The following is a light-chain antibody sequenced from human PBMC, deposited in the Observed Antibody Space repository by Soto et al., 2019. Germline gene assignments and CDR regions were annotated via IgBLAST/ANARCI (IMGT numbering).Light chain of an antibody. Sequence: SYELTQPPSVSVAPGKTARITCGGNNIAGKSVHWYQLKPGQAPVLIIYNDDDRPSGIPERFSGSKSGNTATLTVSWVEAGDEADYYCQVWGSNADPYVLFGGGTQLTV. CDR1: NIAGKS. CDR3: QVWGSNADPYVL. J-gene: IGLJ2*01. CDR2: NDD. V-gene: IGLV3-21*04.